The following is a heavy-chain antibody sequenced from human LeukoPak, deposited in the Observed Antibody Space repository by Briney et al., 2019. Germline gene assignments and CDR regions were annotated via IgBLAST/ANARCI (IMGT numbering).Heavy chain of an antibody. CDR3: ARDSYYDFWSGYSYYYYGMDV. D-gene: IGHD3-3*01. Sequence: APVKVSCKASGYTFTSYYMHWVRQAPGQGLEWMGIINPSGGSTSYAQKFQGRVTMTRDTSTSTVYMELSSLRSEDTAVYYCARDSYYDFWSGYSYYYYGMDVWGQGTTVTVSS. V-gene: IGHV1-46*01. CDR2: INPSGGST. J-gene: IGHJ6*02. CDR1: GYTFTSYY.